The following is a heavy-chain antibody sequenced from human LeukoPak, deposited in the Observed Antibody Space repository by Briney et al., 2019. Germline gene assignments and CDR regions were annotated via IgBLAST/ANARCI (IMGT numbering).Heavy chain of an antibody. CDR3: AIDPTYDSSFYGAQYYFDY. CDR1: GFTFSSYE. V-gene: IGHV3-48*03. D-gene: IGHD3-22*01. Sequence: GGSLRLSCAASGFTFSSYEMNWVRQAPGKGLEWVSYISSSGSTIYYADSVKGRFTISRDNAKNSLYLQMNSLRAEDTAVYYCAIDPTYDSSFYGAQYYFDYWGQGTLVTVSS. CDR2: ISSSGSTI. J-gene: IGHJ4*02.